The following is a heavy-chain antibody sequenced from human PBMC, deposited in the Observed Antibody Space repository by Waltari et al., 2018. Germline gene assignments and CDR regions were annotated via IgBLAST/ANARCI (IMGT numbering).Heavy chain of an antibody. J-gene: IGHJ6*02. V-gene: IGHV4-39*07. D-gene: IGHD6-19*01. CDR3: ARVLAMAVAGHYYYYYGMDV. Sequence: QLQLQESGPGLVKPSETLSLTCTVSGGSISSSSYYWGWIRQPPGKGLEWIGSIYYSGGTYYTPSLKSRVTISVDTSKNQFSLKLSSVTAEDTAVYYCARVLAMAVAGHYYYYYGMDVWGQGTTVTVSS. CDR2: IYYSGGT. CDR1: GGSISSSSYY.